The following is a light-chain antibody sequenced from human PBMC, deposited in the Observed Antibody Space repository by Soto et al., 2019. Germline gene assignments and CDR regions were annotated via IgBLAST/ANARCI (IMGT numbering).Light chain of an antibody. Sequence: GDRVTITCRASQSISSWLAWYQQKPGKAPKFLIYDASNLESGVPSRFSGSGSGTEFTPTISSLQPDDFATYYCQQYSSYWTFGQGTKVDIK. CDR2: DAS. CDR1: QSISSW. CDR3: QQYSSYWT. V-gene: IGKV1-5*01. J-gene: IGKJ1*01.